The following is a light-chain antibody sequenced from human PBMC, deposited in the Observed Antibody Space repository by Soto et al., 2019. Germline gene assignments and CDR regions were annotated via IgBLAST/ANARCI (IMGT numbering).Light chain of an antibody. J-gene: IGKJ2*01. CDR1: QIFSIYY. CDR3: QQYGRSPPFA. Sequence: EIVLTQSPGTLSLSPGERATLSCRASQIFSIYYIALYQQNPGQVPRLLIYGASTRATGIPDRFSGSGFGTDFTLTISRLEPEDFAVYFCQQYGRSPPFAFGQGTKVDIK. CDR2: GAS. V-gene: IGKV3-20*01.